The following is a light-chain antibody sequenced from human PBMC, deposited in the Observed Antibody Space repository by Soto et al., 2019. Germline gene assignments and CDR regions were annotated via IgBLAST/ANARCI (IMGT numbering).Light chain of an antibody. J-gene: IGLJ1*01. CDR3: SSYTNSANYV. V-gene: IGLV2-14*03. Sequence: QSALTQPASVSGSPGQSITISCTGTSSYVGAYNFVSWYQQHPGKAPKLMIYDVNNRPSGVSDRFSGSKSGNTASLTISGLQAEDETDYYCSSYTNSANYVFGTGTKVTVL. CDR1: SSYVGAYNF. CDR2: DVN.